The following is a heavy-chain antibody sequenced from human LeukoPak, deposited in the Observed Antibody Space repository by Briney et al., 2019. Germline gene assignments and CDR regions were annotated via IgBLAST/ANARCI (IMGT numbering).Heavy chain of an antibody. CDR3: ARGGSWYLSF. Sequence: SETLSLTCAVSGGSVGSSNWWSWVRQPPGKGLEWIGEISYSGSTNYNPSLKSRVTVSVDKSKNQLSLELSSVTAADTAVYYCARGGSWYLSFWGQGTLVTVSS. CDR2: ISYSGST. J-gene: IGHJ4*02. CDR1: GGSVGSSNW. D-gene: IGHD6-13*01. V-gene: IGHV4-4*02.